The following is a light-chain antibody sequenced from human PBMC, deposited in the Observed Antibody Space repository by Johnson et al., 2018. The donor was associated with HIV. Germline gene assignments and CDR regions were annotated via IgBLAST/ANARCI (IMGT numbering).Light chain of an antibody. J-gene: IGLJ1*01. CDR1: SSNIGNNY. Sequence: QSVLTQPPSVSAAPGQKVTISCSGSSSNIGNNYVSWYQQLPGTAPKLLIYDNNKRPSGIPDRFSGSKYGTSANLAITVLQTGDEADYYCGTWDSSLSAYVFGTGTKVTVL. V-gene: IGLV1-51*01. CDR2: DNN. CDR3: GTWDSSLSAYV.